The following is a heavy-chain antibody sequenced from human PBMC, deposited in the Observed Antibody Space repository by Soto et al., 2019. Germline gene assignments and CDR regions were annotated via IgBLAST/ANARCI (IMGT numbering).Heavy chain of an antibody. D-gene: IGHD3-3*01. V-gene: IGHV4-31*03. CDR3: ARGGGGDYDFWSGYYVASFDY. J-gene: IGHJ4*02. CDR2: IYYSGST. Sequence: QVQLQESGPGLVKPSQTLSLTCTVSGGSISSGGYYWSWIRQHPGKGLEWIGYIYYSGSTYYNPSLNSRVTISVDTSKNHFSLKLSSVTAADTAVYYCARGGGGDYDFWSGYYVASFDYWGQGTLVTVSS. CDR1: GGSISSGGYY.